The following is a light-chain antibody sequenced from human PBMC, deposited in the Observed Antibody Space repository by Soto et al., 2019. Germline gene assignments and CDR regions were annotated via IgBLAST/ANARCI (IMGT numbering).Light chain of an antibody. CDR2: AAS. J-gene: IGKJ1*01. CDR1: QSVTANY. Sequence: EIALTQSPGTLSLSPGERATLSCRASQSVTANYLAWYQQRPGQAPRLLIYAASIGATGVPDRFSGSGSGTDFTLTISRLEPEDFAGYFCLQYGVPLWTVGQGTTVEIK. CDR3: LQYGVPLWT. V-gene: IGKV3-20*01.